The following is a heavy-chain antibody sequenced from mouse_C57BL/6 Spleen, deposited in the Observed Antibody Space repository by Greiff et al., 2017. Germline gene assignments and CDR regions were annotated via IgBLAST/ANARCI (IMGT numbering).Heavy chain of an antibody. V-gene: IGHV1-64*01. CDR1: GYTFTSYW. CDR3: STEGYYEGSSSY. J-gene: IGHJ2*01. D-gene: IGHD1-1*01. Sequence: QVQLQQPGAELVKPGASVKLSCKASGYTFTSYWMHWVKQRPGQGLEWIGMIHPNSGSTNYNEKFKSKATLTVDKSSSTAYMQLSSLTSEDSSVYYCSTEGYYEGSSSYWGQGTTLT. CDR2: IHPNSGST.